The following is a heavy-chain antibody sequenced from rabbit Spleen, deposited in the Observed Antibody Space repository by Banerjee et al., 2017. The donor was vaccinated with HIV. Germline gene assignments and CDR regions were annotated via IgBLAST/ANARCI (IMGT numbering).Heavy chain of an antibody. CDR3: ARDLTDVIGWNFGW. CDR2: IYAHSSGST. CDR1: GFDFSRYY. Sequence: QSLEESGGDLVKPGASLTLTCTASGFDFSRYYMCWVRQAPGKGLEWIGCIYAHSSGSTAYASWAKGRFTIAKTSSTTVTLQMTSLTVADTATYFCARDLTDVIGWNFGWWGPGTLVTVS. V-gene: IGHV1S40*01. D-gene: IGHD1-1*01. J-gene: IGHJ4*01.